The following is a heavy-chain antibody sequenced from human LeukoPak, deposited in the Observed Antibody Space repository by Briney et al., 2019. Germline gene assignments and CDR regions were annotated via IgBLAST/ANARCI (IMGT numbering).Heavy chain of an antibody. CDR3: ARDKFVAVPAAIGPFDY. CDR2: ISSSGSTI. V-gene: IGHV3-48*03. D-gene: IGHD2-2*01. J-gene: IGHJ4*02. Sequence: GGSLRLSCAASGFTFSSYEMNWVRQAPGKGLEWVSYISSSGSTIYYVDSVKGRFTISRDNAKNSLYLQMNSLRAEDTAVYYCARDKFVAVPAAIGPFDYWGQGTLVTVSS. CDR1: GFTFSSYE.